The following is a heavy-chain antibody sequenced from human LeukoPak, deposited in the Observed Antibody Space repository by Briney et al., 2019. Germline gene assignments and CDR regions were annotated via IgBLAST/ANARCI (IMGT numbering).Heavy chain of an antibody. CDR3: ARHISSGFDY. CDR2: IHYSGST. D-gene: IGHD6-19*01. CDR1: GGSISSYY. J-gene: IGHJ4*02. Sequence: SETLPLTCTVSGGSISSYYWSWIRQPPGKGLEWIGYIHYSGSTKYNPSLESRVTVSVDTSKNQFSLKLRSVTATDTAVYYCARHISSGFDYWGQGTLVTVSS. V-gene: IGHV4-59*08.